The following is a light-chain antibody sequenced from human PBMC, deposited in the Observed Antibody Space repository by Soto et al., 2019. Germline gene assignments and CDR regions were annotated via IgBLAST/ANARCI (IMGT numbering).Light chain of an antibody. CDR3: QLGG. Sequence: EIVLTQSPGSLSLSPGERATLSCRASQPIVATYLAWYQQKLGQAPRILIYGASSRASGIPDRFSGGGSVTDFTLTITRLEPEDSAVYYCQLGGFGQGTKVEIQ. CDR2: GAS. CDR1: QPIVATY. V-gene: IGKV3-20*01. J-gene: IGKJ1*01.